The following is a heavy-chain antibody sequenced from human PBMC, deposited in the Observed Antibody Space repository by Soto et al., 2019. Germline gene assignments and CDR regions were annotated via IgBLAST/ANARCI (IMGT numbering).Heavy chain of an antibody. CDR1: GFTFSSYA. D-gene: IGHD2-2*01. J-gene: IGHJ4*02. Sequence: GGSLRLSCAASGFTFSSYAMHWVRQAPGKGLEYVSAISSNGGSTYYANSVKGRFTISRDNSKNTLYLQMGSLRAEDMAVYYCARGASYCSSTSCYGVDYWGQGTLVTVSS. CDR2: ISSNGGST. CDR3: ARGASYCSSTSCYGVDY. V-gene: IGHV3-64*01.